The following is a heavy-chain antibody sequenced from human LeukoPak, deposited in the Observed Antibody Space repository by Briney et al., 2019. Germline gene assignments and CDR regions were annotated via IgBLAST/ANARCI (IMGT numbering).Heavy chain of an antibody. CDR1: GGSFSGYY. V-gene: IGHV4-34*01. CDR2: INHSGST. CDR3: ARKRSSGYHYYYYYMDV. J-gene: IGHJ6*03. Sequence: SEALSLTCAVYGGSFSGYYWSWIRQPPGKGLEWIGEINHSGSTNYNPSLKSRVTISVDTSKNQFSLKLSSVTAADTAVYYCARKRSSGYHYYYYYMDVWGKGTSVTVSS. D-gene: IGHD3-22*01.